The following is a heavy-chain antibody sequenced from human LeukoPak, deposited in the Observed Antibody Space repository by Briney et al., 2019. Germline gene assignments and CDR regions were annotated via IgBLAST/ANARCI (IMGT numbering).Heavy chain of an antibody. D-gene: IGHD5-18*01. CDR1: GYTFTNYD. J-gene: IGHJ4*02. Sequence: ASVKVSCKASGYTFTNYDITWVRPASGAGLEWMGWMNPNNGNTGYAQRFQGRVTLTRDTSISTAYMELSSLRSEDTAVYYGARVAAMVPSPIDFWGQGTLVTVSS. CDR3: ARVAAMVPSPIDF. CDR2: MNPNNGNT. V-gene: IGHV1-8*01.